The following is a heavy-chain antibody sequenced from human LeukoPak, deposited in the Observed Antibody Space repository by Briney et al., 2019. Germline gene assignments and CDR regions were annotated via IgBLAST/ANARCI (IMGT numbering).Heavy chain of an antibody. CDR1: GFTFSRYW. J-gene: IGHJ4*02. Sequence: GGSLRLSCAASGFTFSRYWMSWVRQAPGKGLEWVANIKLDASEKQYGGSVEGRFTISRDNAKNSLYLQMNSLRAEDTAVYYCVRGLYNSKYWGQGTLVTVSS. V-gene: IGHV3-7*01. D-gene: IGHD1-20*01. CDR3: VRGLYNSKY. CDR2: IKLDASEK.